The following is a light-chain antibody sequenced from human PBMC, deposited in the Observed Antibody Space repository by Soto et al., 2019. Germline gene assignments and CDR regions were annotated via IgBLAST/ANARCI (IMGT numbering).Light chain of an antibody. CDR1: SSNIGSNT. J-gene: IGLJ2*01. CDR2: SNN. Sequence: QAVVTQPPSASGTPGQRVTISCSGSSSNIGSNTVNWYQHLPGAAPKLLIYSNNQWPSGVPDRFSGSKSGTSASLAISGLQSEDEADYYCAAWDDSLIGVVFGGGTKVTVL. CDR3: AAWDDSLIGVV. V-gene: IGLV1-44*01.